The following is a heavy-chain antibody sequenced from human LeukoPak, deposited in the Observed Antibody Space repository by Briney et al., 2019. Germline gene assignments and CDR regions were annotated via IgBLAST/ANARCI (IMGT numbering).Heavy chain of an antibody. CDR2: IYSGGST. CDR3: ARDAFETYYYYGMDV. J-gene: IGHJ6*02. D-gene: IGHD3-9*01. V-gene: IGHV3-66*01. Sequence: GSLRLSCAASGFTVSSNYMSWVRQAPGKGLEWVSVIYSGGSTYYADSVKGRFTISRDNSKNTLYLQMNSLRAEDTAVYYCARDAFETYYYYGMDVWGQGTTVTVSS. CDR1: GFTVSSNY.